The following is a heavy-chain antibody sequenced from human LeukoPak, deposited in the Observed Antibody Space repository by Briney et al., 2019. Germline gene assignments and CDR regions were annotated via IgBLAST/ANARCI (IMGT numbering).Heavy chain of an antibody. D-gene: IGHD2-2*01. CDR1: GYTFTSYG. Sequence: ASVKASCKASGYTFTSYGISWVRQAPGQGLEWMGWISAYNGNTNYAQNLQGRVTLTTDTSTNTAYMELRSLRSDDTAVYYCARDRYCSSTSCYLWFDPWGQGTLVTVSS. J-gene: IGHJ5*02. V-gene: IGHV1-18*01. CDR3: ARDRYCSSTSCYLWFDP. CDR2: ISAYNGNT.